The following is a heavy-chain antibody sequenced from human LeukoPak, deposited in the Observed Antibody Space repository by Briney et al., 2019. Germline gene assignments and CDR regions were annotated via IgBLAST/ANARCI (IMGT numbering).Heavy chain of an antibody. V-gene: IGHV4-34*01. J-gene: IGHJ3*02. CDR2: INHSGST. D-gene: IGHD1-26*01. CDR3: AREKKWELLRAFDI. CDR1: GGSISSYY. Sequence: SETLSLTCTVSGGSISSYYWSWIRQPPGKGLEWIGEINHSGSTDYNPSLKSRVTISVDTSKNQFSLKLSSVTAADTAVYYCAREKKWELLRAFDIWGQGTMVTVSS.